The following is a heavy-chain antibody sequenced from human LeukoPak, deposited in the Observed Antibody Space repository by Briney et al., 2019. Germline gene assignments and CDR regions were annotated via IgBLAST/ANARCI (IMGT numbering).Heavy chain of an antibody. CDR3: ARANWLFDAFDI. CDR2: ISSSSYI. D-gene: IGHD1-1*01. CDR1: GFTFSSYS. Sequence: GGSLRLSCAASGFTFSSYSMNWVRQAPGKGLEWVSSISSSSYIYYADSVKGRFTISRDNAKNSLYLQMNSLRAEDTAVYYCARANWLFDAFDIWGQGTMVTVSS. V-gene: IGHV3-21*01. J-gene: IGHJ3*02.